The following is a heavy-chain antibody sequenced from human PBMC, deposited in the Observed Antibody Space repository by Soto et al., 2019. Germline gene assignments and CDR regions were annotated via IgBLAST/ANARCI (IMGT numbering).Heavy chain of an antibody. CDR1: GGSISSSSYY. V-gene: IGHV4-39*01. J-gene: IGHJ4*02. CDR3: ASHPRGARPDFDY. Sequence: SETLSLTCTVSGGSISSSSYYWGWIRQPPGKGLEWIGSIYYSGSTYYNPSLKSRVTISVDTSKNQFSLKLSSVTAADTAVYYCASHPRGARPDFDYWGQGTLVTVSS. CDR2: IYYSGST. D-gene: IGHD6-6*01.